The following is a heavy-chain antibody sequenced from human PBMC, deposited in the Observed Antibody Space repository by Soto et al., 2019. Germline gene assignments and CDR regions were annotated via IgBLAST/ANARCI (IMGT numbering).Heavy chain of an antibody. CDR1: GFTLSTYD. D-gene: IGHD6-6*01. Sequence: GGSLRLSCAASGFTLSTYDMHWVRQAPGKGLEWVANIKQDGSEKYYVDSVKGRFTISRDNAKNSLYLQMNSLRAEDTAVYYCAREYSSSSIYYYYMDVWGKGTTVTVSS. CDR2: IKQDGSEK. CDR3: AREYSSSSIYYYYMDV. V-gene: IGHV3-7*01. J-gene: IGHJ6*03.